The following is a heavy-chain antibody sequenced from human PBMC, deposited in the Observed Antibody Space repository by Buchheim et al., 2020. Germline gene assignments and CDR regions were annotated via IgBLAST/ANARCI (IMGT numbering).Heavy chain of an antibody. J-gene: IGHJ1*01. Sequence: QVQLQESGPGLVKPSETLSLTCTVSGGSISSSSYYWGWIRQPPGKGLEWIGSIYYSGSTYYNPSLKSRVTISVDKSKYQFSLKLSSVTAADTAVYYCVSWVNSGSYSAEYFQHWGQGTL. CDR2: IYYSGST. D-gene: IGHD1-26*01. CDR3: VSWVNSGSYSAEYFQH. V-gene: IGHV4-39*01. CDR1: GGSISSSSYY.